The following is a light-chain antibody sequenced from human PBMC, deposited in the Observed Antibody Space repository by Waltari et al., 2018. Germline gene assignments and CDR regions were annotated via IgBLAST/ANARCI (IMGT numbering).Light chain of an antibody. J-gene: IGLJ3*02. CDR3: GTWDDSLSRPV. CDR1: SSNISSKS. Sequence: QSVLTQSPSASGTPGQRVTISCSGSSSNISSKSVYWYQQFPGTAPKVLMFKNNQRPSGVSDRFSASKSGASASLAISGLRSDDEADYYCGTWDDSLSRPVFGGGTKLTVL. CDR2: KNN. V-gene: IGLV1-47*01.